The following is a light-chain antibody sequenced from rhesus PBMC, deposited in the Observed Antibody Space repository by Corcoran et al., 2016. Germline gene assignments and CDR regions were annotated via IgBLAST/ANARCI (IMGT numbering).Light chain of an antibody. CDR3: SSFAGSNTYI. J-gene: IGLJ1*01. CDR2: EVS. V-gene: IGLV2-32*02. Sequence: QAALTKPRSVTESPGQSVTISCTGTSSDISGYKYIYWYQQHPGTAPKLMIYEVSKRPSGVSDRFSGSKSGNTASLPISGLQAEDEAYYYCSSFAGSNTYIFGAGTRLTVL. CDR1: SSDISGYKY.